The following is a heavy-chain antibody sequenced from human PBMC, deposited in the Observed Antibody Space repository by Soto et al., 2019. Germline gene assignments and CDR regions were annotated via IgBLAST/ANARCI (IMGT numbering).Heavy chain of an antibody. CDR3: ARDGTSMYGMDV. V-gene: IGHV1-18*01. Sequence: QVRLVQSGAEVKKPGASVKVSCKASGYTLATYGISWVRQAPGQGLEWMGWISDYNGNTNYAQKLQDRVTLTTDTSTNTAYMELRSLRSDDTAVYYCARDGTSMYGMDVWGQGTTVTVSS. D-gene: IGHD1-1*01. J-gene: IGHJ6*02. CDR2: ISDYNGNT. CDR1: GYTLATYG.